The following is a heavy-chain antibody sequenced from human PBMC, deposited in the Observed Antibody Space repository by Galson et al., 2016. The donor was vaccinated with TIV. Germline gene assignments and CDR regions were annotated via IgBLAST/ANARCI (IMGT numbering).Heavy chain of an antibody. J-gene: IGHJ5*02. Sequence: SVKVSCKASGYNFTNYYLHWVRQAPGQGLEWMGIINPSGGRTSYSQKVQGRLTMTSETSTTTIYMDLTSLTSEDTAVYFCAREGPFDSSGYFLFDHWGQGTLVTVSS. CDR3: AREGPFDSSGYFLFDH. D-gene: IGHD3-22*01. V-gene: IGHV1-46*01. CDR1: GYNFTNYY. CDR2: INPSGGRT.